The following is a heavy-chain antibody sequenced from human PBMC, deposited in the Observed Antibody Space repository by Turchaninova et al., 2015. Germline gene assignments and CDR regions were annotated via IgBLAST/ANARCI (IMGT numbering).Heavy chain of an antibody. J-gene: IGHJ4*02. V-gene: IGHV3-64D*06. D-gene: IGHD3-3*01. CDR1: GFTFISYA. CDR3: VMTYYDFWSSYYTGQLPSYDN. Sequence: PGVSILFSFSPSGFTFISYAMPWVRQAPGKGLEFVSAINSNGRSTSYADSVKGRFTISRDNSKNTLYLQMRSLRPEDTAVYYCVMTYYDFWSSYYTGQLPSYDNWGQGTLVTVSS. CDR2: INSNGRST.